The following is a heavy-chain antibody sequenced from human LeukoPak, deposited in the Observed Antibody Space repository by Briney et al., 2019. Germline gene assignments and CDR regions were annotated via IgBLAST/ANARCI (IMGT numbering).Heavy chain of an antibody. Sequence: ASVKVSCKASGYTFTGYYIHWVRQAPGQGLEWMGWINPNSGGTNYAQKFQVRGTMTRDTSISTAYMELSRLRSDDTAVYYCARSAESSSWVEFDYWGQGTLVTVSS. V-gene: IGHV1-2*02. CDR1: GYTFTGYY. CDR3: ARSAESSSWVEFDY. CDR2: INPNSGGT. D-gene: IGHD6-13*01. J-gene: IGHJ4*02.